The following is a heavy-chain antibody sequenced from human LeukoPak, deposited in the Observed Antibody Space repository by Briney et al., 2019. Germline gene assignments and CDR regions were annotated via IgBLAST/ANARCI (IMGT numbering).Heavy chain of an antibody. V-gene: IGHV3-53*01. D-gene: IGHD3-22*01. CDR3: ARGPKNYYDTSGYYRGDAFDI. J-gene: IGHJ3*02. Sequence: GGSLRLSCAASGFSVSSNYMSWVRQAPGKGLEWVSVIYSGGSTYYADSVKGRFTNSRDNSKNTLYLQMNSLGAEDTAVYYCARGPKNYYDTSGYYRGDAFDIWGQGTMVTVSS. CDR2: IYSGGST. CDR1: GFSVSSNY.